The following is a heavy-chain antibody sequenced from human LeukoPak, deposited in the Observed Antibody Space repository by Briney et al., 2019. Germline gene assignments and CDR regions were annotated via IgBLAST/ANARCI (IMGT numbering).Heavy chain of an antibody. Sequence: GGSLRLSCAASGFTVSSNYMSWVRQAPGKGLEWVSVIYSGGSTYYADSVKGRFTISRDNSKNTLYLQMNSLRAEDTAVYYCAKPSAYYDFWSGYYTGYYYGMDVWGQGTTVTVSS. V-gene: IGHV3-53*01. CDR3: AKPSAYYDFWSGYYTGYYYGMDV. CDR1: GFTVSSNY. CDR2: IYSGGST. D-gene: IGHD3-3*01. J-gene: IGHJ6*02.